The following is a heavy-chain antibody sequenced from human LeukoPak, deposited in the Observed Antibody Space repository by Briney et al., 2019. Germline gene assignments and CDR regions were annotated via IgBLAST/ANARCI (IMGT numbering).Heavy chain of an antibody. CDR3: ARGISPYYYMDV. V-gene: IGHV1-8*03. CDR2: MNPNSGNT. J-gene: IGHJ6*03. Sequence: GASVKVSCKASGYTFTSYDINWVRQATGQGLEWMGWMNPNSGNTGYAQKFQGRVTNTRNTSTSTAYMEVRSLRSEDTAVYYCARGISPYYYMDVWGKGTTVTVSS. CDR1: GYTFTSYD.